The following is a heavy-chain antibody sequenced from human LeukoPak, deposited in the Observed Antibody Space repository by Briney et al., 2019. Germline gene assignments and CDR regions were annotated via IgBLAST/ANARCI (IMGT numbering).Heavy chain of an antibody. V-gene: IGHV1-69*04. CDR2: IIPILGIA. CDR3: ARDRPPYYYDSSGSFDY. Sequence: GASVKVSCKASGGTFSSYAISWVRQAPGQGLEWMGRIIPILGIANYAQKFQGRVTITADKSTSTAYMELSSLRSEDTAVYYCARDRPPYYYDSSGSFDYWGQGALVTVSS. J-gene: IGHJ4*02. D-gene: IGHD3-22*01. CDR1: GGTFSSYA.